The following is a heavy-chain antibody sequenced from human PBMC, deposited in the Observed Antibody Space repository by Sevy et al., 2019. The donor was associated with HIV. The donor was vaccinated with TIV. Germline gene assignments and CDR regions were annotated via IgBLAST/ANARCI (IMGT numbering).Heavy chain of an antibody. D-gene: IGHD1-26*01. V-gene: IGHV3-30-3*01. Sequence: GGSLRLSCEASGFTFTRYAFHWVRQAPGKGLEWVAVVSKEGTNKYYADSVKGRFTISRDNSRNTLFLQMQSLRADDTAVYFCARHPHSVPQWGSFDSRGQGTRVTVSS. CDR2: VSKEGTNK. J-gene: IGHJ4*02. CDR1: GFTFTRYA. CDR3: ARHPHSVPQWGSFDS.